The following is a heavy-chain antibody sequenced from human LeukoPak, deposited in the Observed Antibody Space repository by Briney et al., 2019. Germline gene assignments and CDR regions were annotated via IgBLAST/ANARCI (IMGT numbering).Heavy chain of an antibody. CDR1: GFTFRNFW. Sequence: GGSLRLSCAASGFTFRNFWMTWVRQAPGKGLEWVANIKQDGSEKHYVDSVKGRFTISRDNPKNSLYLLMNSLRAEDTAVYYCARRQEVRRRDFYYDGLDVWGQGTTVTVSS. CDR3: ARRQEVRRRDFYYDGLDV. J-gene: IGHJ6*02. D-gene: IGHD3-10*01. CDR2: IKQDGSEK. V-gene: IGHV3-7*03.